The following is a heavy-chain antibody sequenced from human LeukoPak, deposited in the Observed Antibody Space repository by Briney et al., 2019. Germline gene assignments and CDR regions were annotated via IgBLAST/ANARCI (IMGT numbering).Heavy chain of an antibody. Sequence: ASVKVSCKASGYTFTGYYMHCVRQAPGHGLEWMGWINPNSGGTNYAQTFQGRVTMARDTSISTAYMELSRLRSDDTAVYYCARPYYYDSSGYYIDYWGQGTLVTVSS. D-gene: IGHD3-22*01. J-gene: IGHJ4*02. CDR2: INPNSGGT. V-gene: IGHV1-2*02. CDR1: GYTFTGYY. CDR3: ARPYYYDSSGYYIDY.